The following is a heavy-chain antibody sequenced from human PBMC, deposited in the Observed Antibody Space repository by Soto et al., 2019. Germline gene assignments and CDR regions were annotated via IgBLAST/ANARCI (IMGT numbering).Heavy chain of an antibody. CDR1: GFTFSSYW. CDR2: IKQDGSEK. CDR3: ARDIGYSSGWVPDDAFDI. D-gene: IGHD6-19*01. V-gene: IGHV3-7*01. Sequence: PGGSLRLSCAASGFTFSSYWMSWVRQAPGKGLEWVANIKQDGSEKYYVDSVKGRFTISRDNAKNSLYLQMNSPRAEDTAVYYCARDIGYSSGWVPDDAFDIRGQGTIVPV. J-gene: IGHJ3*02.